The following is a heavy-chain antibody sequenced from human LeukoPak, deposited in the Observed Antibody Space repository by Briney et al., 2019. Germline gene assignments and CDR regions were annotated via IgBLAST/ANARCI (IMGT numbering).Heavy chain of an antibody. CDR1: GGSFSGYY. V-gene: IGHV4-34*01. Sequence: NPSETLSLTCAVYGGSFSGYYWSWIRQPPGKGLEWIGEINHGGSTNYNPSLKSRVTISVDTSKNQFSLKLSSVTAADTAVYYCARRHGFGGFDYWGQGTLVTVSS. CDR2: INHGGST. CDR3: ARRHGFGGFDY. D-gene: IGHD3-10*01. J-gene: IGHJ4*02.